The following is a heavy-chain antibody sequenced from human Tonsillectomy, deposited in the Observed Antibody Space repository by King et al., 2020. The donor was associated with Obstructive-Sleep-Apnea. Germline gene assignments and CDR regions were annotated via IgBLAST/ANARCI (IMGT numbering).Heavy chain of an antibody. CDR3: ARGFYSSGWYGAFDY. D-gene: IGHD6-19*01. J-gene: IGHJ4*02. CDR2: IFYSGST. Sequence: VQLQESGPVLVKTSETLSLICTVSGGSISSYYWTWIRQPPGKGLEWIGYIFYSGSTNYNPSLNSRVSISVDTSKNQFSLKLSSVTAADTAVYYCARGFYSSGWYGAFDYWGQGTLVTVSS. CDR1: GGSISSYY. V-gene: IGHV4-59*01.